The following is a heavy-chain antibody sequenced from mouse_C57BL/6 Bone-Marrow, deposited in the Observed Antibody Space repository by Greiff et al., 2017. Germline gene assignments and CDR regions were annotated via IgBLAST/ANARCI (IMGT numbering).Heavy chain of an antibody. CDR3: ARSPTARTRVFDY. CDR2: IDPNSGGT. J-gene: IGHJ3*01. CDR1: GFTFTSYW. V-gene: IGHV1-72*01. Sequence: QVQLQQSGAELVKPGASVKLSCKASGFTFTSYWMHWVKQRPGRGLEWIGRIDPNSGGTKYNEKFKSKATLTVDKTSSQAYMQLSSLTSADSAVYYCARSPTARTRVFDYWGQGTLVTVSA. D-gene: IGHD3-2*01.